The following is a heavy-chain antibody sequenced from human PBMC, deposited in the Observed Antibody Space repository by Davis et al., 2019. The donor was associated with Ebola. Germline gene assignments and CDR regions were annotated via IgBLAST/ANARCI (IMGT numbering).Heavy chain of an antibody. CDR1: GYSFSGYW. J-gene: IGHJ5*02. Sequence: GESLKISCQGYGYSFSGYWIGWVRQMPGKGLEWMGRIYPGNSETRYSPSFQGQVSFSANTSTNTAYLQWSSLKASDTAMYYCARHSRADVHGRRFDTWGQGTLVTVSS. CDR2: IYPGNSET. CDR3: ARHSRADVHGRRFDT. D-gene: IGHD2-8*01. V-gene: IGHV5-51*01.